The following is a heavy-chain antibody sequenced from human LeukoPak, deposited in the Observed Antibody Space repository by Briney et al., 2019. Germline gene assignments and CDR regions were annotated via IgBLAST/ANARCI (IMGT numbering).Heavy chain of an antibody. CDR1: GFTFSDYY. J-gene: IGHJ4*02. Sequence: GGSLRLSCAASGFTFSDYYMSWIRQAPGKGLECVSYISSSGSTIYYTDSVKGRFTISRDNAKNSLYLQMNSLRAEDTAVYFCARDSAPSIASRPYPDYWGQGTQVTVSS. D-gene: IGHD6-6*01. V-gene: IGHV3-11*04. CDR3: ARDSAPSIASRPYPDY. CDR2: ISSSGSTI.